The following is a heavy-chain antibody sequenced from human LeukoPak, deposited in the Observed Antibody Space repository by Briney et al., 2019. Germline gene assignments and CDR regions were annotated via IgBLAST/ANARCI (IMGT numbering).Heavy chain of an antibody. CDR1: GFTFSSYS. J-gene: IGHJ4*02. D-gene: IGHD2-15*01. CDR3: ARGYCSGGSCYFVGRGPEQLRGIGYFDY. V-gene: IGHV3-21*01. Sequence: GGSLRLSCAASGFTFSSYSMNWVRQAPGKGLEWVSSISSSSSYIYYADSVKGRFTISRDNARNSLYLQMNSLRAEDTAVYYCARGYCSGGSCYFVGRGPEQLRGIGYFDYWGQGTLVTVSS. CDR2: ISSSSSYI.